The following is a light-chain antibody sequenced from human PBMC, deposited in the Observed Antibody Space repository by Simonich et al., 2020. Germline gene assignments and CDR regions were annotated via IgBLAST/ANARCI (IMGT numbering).Light chain of an antibody. J-gene: IGLJ2*01. V-gene: IGLV4-69*01. CDR2: LNSDGSH. Sequence: QLVLTQSPSASASLGASVKLTCTLSSGHSSYAIAWHQQQPEKGPRYLMKLNSDGSHRKGGGIPDRFSGSSSGAERYLTISSLQSEDEADYYCQTWGTGIVVFGGGTKLTVL. CDR1: SGHSSYA. CDR3: QTWGTGIVV.